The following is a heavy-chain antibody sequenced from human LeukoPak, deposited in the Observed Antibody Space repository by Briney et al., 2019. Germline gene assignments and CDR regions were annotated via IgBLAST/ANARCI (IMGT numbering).Heavy chain of an antibody. CDR2: IYYSGST. J-gene: IGHJ4*02. CDR1: GGSISSYY. D-gene: IGHD4-11*01. Sequence: PSETLSLTCTVSGGSISSYYWSWIRQPPGKGLEWIGYIYYSGSTNYNPSLKSRVTISVDTSKNQFSLKLSSVTAADTAVYYCARAPYSNYRNGVYFDYWGQGTLVTVSS. CDR3: ARAPYSNYRNGVYFDY. V-gene: IGHV4-59*12.